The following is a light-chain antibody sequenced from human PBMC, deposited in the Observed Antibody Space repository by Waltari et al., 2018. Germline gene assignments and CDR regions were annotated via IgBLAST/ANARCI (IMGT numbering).Light chain of an antibody. CDR2: DFS. J-gene: IGLJ3*02. V-gene: IGLV2-11*01. CDR3: FVFHNNTRV. Sequence: QSALTQPRSVSGSPGQSVTISCTGTSGDVGGYHYVSWYQQHPGKAPKAIIYDFSKRPAGVPDRFSGSKSGKTASLTISGLQAEDEAEYYCFVFHNNTRVFGGGTKLTVL. CDR1: SGDVGGYHY.